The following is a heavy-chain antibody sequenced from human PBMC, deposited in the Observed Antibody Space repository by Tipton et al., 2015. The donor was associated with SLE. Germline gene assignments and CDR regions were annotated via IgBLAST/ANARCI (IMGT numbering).Heavy chain of an antibody. CDR2: ISYDGADK. V-gene: IGHV3-30*14. CDR3: ARYYYMDV. Sequence: SLRLSCEASGFMFRRYAMHWVRQAPGKGLERVALISYDGADKDYAESVKGRFTISRDISKNTLYLQMNSLRTEDTAVYYCARYYYMDVWGKGTTVTVSS. CDR1: GFMFRRYA. J-gene: IGHJ6*03.